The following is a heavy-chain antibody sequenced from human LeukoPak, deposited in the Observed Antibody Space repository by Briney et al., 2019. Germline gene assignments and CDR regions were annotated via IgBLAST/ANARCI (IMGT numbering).Heavy chain of an antibody. CDR3: AKGGWTTADAFHT. V-gene: IGHV3-43*01. CDR2: INWDGGTT. CDR1: GFTFDDYS. Sequence: GGSLRLSCAASGFTFDDYSMHWVRQAPGKGLEWVSLINWDGGTTYYRDSVKGRFTISRDNIKNSLYLHMNSLRTEDSALYFCAKGGWTTADAFHTWGQGTMVTVSS. J-gene: IGHJ3*02. D-gene: IGHD4-17*01.